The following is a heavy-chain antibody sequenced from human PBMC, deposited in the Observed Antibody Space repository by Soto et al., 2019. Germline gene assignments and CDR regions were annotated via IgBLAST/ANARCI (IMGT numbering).Heavy chain of an antibody. V-gene: IGHV3-23*01. CDR2: ISGSGGTT. D-gene: IGHD3-3*01. CDR1: GFTFSSYA. J-gene: IGHJ6*02. Sequence: EVQLLESGGGLVQPGGSLRLSCAASGFTFSSYAMSWVRQAPGKGLEWVSVISGSGGTTYYSDSVKGRFTISRDNSKNTVYLQMNDLRVEDAAEYFCAKDSWAIFGVPAGEYYAMDVWGQGTTVTVSS. CDR3: AKDSWAIFGVPAGEYYAMDV.